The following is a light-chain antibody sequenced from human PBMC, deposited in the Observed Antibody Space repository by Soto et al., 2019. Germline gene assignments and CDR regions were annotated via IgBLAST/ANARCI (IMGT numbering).Light chain of an antibody. CDR1: QSVSSGY. CDR3: QQRSNWIT. CDR2: GAS. V-gene: IGKV3D-20*02. J-gene: IGKJ5*01. Sequence: EIVLTQSPGTLSLSPGERATLSCRASQSVSSGYLAWYQQHPRQAPSLLIYGASNRASGIPARFSGSGSTNDFILTISSLDPEDFAVYYCQQRSNWITFGQGTRLEI.